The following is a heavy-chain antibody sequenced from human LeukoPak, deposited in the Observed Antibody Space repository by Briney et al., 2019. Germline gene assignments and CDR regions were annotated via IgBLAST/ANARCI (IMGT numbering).Heavy chain of an antibody. CDR3: ARDLLYGDYVGAYFDY. Sequence: GGSLRLSCAASGFTFNIHGMNWVRQAPGKGLEWVANIKQDGSEKHYVDSVRGRFTISRDNTKNSLFLQLNSLRAEDTAVYYCARDLLYGDYVGAYFDYWGQGVLVTVSS. CDR2: IKQDGSEK. CDR1: GFTFNIHG. V-gene: IGHV3-7*01. J-gene: IGHJ4*02. D-gene: IGHD4-17*01.